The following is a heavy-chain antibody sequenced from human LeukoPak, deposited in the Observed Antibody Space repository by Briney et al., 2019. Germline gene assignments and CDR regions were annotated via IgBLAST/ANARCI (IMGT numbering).Heavy chain of an antibody. CDR3: AKDRRGYGSYYFDY. Sequence: PGGSLRLSCAASGFTFSNYAMNWVRQAPGKGLEWVSIISGSGDRTYYTDSVKGRFTISRDNAKNSLYLQMNSLRAEDTAVYYCAKDRRGYGSYYFDYWGQGTLVTVSS. CDR1: GFTFSNYA. CDR2: ISGSGDRT. J-gene: IGHJ4*02. V-gene: IGHV3-23*01. D-gene: IGHD5-12*01.